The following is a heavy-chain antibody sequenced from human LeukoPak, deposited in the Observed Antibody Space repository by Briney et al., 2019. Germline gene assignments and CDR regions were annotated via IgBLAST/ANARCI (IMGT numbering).Heavy chain of an antibody. Sequence: ASVKVSCKASGYTFTSYGISWVRQAPGQGLEWMGWISGYNGNTNYARKVQGRVNMTTDTSTSTAYMELRSLRSDDTAVYYCARAPRGYSYGYLDFWGQGSLVTVSS. D-gene: IGHD5-18*01. CDR3: ARAPRGYSYGYLDF. J-gene: IGHJ4*02. V-gene: IGHV1-18*04. CDR2: ISGYNGNT. CDR1: GYTFTSYG.